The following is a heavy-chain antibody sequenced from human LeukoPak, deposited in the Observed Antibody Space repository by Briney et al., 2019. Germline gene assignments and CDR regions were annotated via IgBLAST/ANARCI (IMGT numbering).Heavy chain of an antibody. D-gene: IGHD5-12*01. CDR3: TTDYPNSGYETFDY. CDR2: IKSKTDGGTT. J-gene: IGHJ4*02. CDR1: GLTFSNAW. Sequence: GGSLRLSCAASGLTFSNAWVSWVRQAPGKGLEWVGRIKSKTDGGTTNYAAPVKGRLTISRDDSKNTLYLRMNSPKTEDTAIYYCTTDYPNSGYETFDYWGQGTLVTVSS. V-gene: IGHV3-15*01.